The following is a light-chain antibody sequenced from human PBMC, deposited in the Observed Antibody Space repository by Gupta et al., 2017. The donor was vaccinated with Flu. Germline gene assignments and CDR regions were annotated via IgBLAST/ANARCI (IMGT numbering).Light chain of an antibody. J-gene: IGLJ2*01. Sequence: QSVLTQPPSASVAPGQTVTISCSGSTFNIGHNHVYCYQQLPGTAPKLLIYQNNQRPSGVPDRFSGSKSGTSASLAISGLRSGDEADYYCATGDDSLSGAVFGGGTKVTVL. CDR3: ATGDDSLSGAV. CDR2: QNN. CDR1: TFNIGHNH. V-gene: IGLV1-47*01.